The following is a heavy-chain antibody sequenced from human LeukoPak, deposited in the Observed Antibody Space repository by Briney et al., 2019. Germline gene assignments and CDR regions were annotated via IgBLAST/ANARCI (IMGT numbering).Heavy chain of an antibody. V-gene: IGHV4-61*01. CDR2: ISYSGST. J-gene: IGHJ2*01. CDR1: GGSVSSGSFY. Sequence: SETLSLTCTVSGGSVSSGSFYWSWIRQPPGKGLEWIGYISYSGSTNYNPSLKSRVTISVDTSKNQFSLKLSSVTAADTAVYYCARSYCGSDCYSGTYWYLDLWGRGTLVTVSS. D-gene: IGHD2-21*02. CDR3: ARSYCGSDCYSGTYWYLDL.